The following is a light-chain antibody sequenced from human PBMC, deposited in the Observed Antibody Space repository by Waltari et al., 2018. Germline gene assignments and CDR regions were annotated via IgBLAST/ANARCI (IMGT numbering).Light chain of an antibody. CDR3: AAWDDGLSGPV. CDR2: RND. CDR1: SSNIGTNY. Sequence: QSVLTQPPSVSGTPGQGVPISCSGISSNIGTNYVYWYQQLPRTAPNLLIFRNDQRPSGVPDRFSASKSGTSASLAISGLRSEDEADYYCAAWDDGLSGPVFGGGTKLTVL. V-gene: IGLV1-47*01. J-gene: IGLJ3*02.